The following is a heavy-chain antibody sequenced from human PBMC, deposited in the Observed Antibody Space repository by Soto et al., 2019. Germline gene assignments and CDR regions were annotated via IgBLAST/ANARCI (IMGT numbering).Heavy chain of an antibody. D-gene: IGHD2-21*02. Sequence: GGSLRLSCAASGFNVNSDYMNWVRQTPGEGLEWVASIYSGETTYYADSVRGRFTISSDKSKNTLYFQLSSLRIEDTAVYYCTRDGRGLGRLSLFEYWGQGVLVTVSS. CDR1: GFNVNSDY. CDR2: IYSGETT. J-gene: IGHJ4*02. CDR3: TRDGRGLGRLSLFEY. V-gene: IGHV3-53*01.